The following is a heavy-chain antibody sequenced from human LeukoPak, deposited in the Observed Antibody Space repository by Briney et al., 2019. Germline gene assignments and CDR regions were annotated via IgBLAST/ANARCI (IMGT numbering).Heavy chain of an antibody. CDR3: ARGISPRQRAKRGVDY. CDR2: INHSGSA. J-gene: IGHJ4*02. V-gene: IGHV4-34*01. D-gene: IGHD3-10*01. CDR1: GESFSGYY. Sequence: SETLSLTCAVYGESFSGYYWSWLRQPPGKGLESIGEINHSGSANYNPSLKSRVIISVDTSKHQFSLNLSSVTAADTAVYYCARGISPRQRAKRGVDYWGQGTLVTVSS.